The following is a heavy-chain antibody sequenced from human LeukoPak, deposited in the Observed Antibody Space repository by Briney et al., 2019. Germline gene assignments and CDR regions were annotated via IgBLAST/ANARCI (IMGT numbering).Heavy chain of an antibody. CDR2: IYSGGST. CDR1: GFTVSSNY. V-gene: IGHV3-66*02. J-gene: IGHJ4*02. D-gene: IGHD3-22*01. CDR3: ARDYYDSSGAGSL. Sequence: GGSLRLFCGASGFTVSSNYMSWVRQAPGKGLEWVSVIYSGGSTYYADSVKGRFTISRDNSKNTLYLQKNSLRAEDTAVYYCARDYYDSSGAGSLWGQGTLVTVSS.